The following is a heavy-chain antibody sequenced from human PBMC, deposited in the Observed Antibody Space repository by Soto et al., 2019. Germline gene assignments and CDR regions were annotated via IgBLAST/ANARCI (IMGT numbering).Heavy chain of an antibody. CDR3: AKDLELSYRFDS. V-gene: IGHV3-30*18. Sequence: PGGSLRLSCAASGFTFSSYGMHWVRQAPGKGLEWVAVISYDGSNKYYADSVKGRFTISRDNSKNTLYLQMNSLRAEDTAVYYCAKDLELSYRFDSWGQGTLVTVSS. CDR2: ISYDGSNK. J-gene: IGHJ5*01. D-gene: IGHD1-7*01. CDR1: GFTFSSYG.